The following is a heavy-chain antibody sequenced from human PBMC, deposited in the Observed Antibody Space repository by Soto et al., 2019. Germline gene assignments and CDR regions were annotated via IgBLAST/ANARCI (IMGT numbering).Heavy chain of an antibody. D-gene: IGHD2-15*01. CDR3: ARDSGPLAGRYCRGGSCPPGWYFDL. J-gene: IGHJ2*01. V-gene: IGHV4-59*11. CDR1: GGSISSHY. CDR2: VYYTGRA. Sequence: SETLSLTCTLSGGSISSHYWSWIRQPPGKGLEWIGYVYYTGRANYNSSLESRVTISVDTSKSQISLKLSSVTAADAAVYYCARDSGPLAGRYCRGGSCPPGWYFDLWGRGTLVTVSS.